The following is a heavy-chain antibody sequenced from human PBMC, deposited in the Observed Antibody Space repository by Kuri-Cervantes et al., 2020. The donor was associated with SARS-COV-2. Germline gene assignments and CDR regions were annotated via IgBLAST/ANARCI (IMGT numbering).Heavy chain of an antibody. V-gene: IGHV3-30*03. D-gene: IGHD6-13*01. J-gene: IGHJ6*02. CDR3: ARDRGIAAADLYYYYYGMDV. CDR2: ISHDGSNK. Sequence: GESLKISCAASGFTLSSYGMHWVRQAPGKGLEWVAVISHDGSNKYYADSVKGRFTISRDNAKNSLYLQMNSLRAEDTAVYYCARDRGIAAADLYYYYYGMDVWGQGTTVTVSS. CDR1: GFTLSSYG.